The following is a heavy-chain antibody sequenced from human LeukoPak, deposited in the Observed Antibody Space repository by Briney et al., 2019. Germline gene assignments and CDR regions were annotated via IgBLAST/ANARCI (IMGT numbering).Heavy chain of an antibody. CDR1: GFTFSSYW. D-gene: IGHD3-10*01. V-gene: IGHV3-74*01. Sequence: PGGSLRLSCAASGFTFSSYWMHWVRQAPGKGLVWVSRINTVGSSTSYADSVKGRFTISRDNAKNTLYLQMNSLRAEDTAVYYCARDRFGEPNYFDYWGQGTLVTVSS. J-gene: IGHJ4*02. CDR2: INTVGSST. CDR3: ARDRFGEPNYFDY.